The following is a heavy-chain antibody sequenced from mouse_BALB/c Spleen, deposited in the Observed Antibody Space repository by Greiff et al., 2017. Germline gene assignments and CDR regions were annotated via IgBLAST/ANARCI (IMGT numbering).Heavy chain of an antibody. CDR3: ARDRPYYAMDY. V-gene: IGHV2-9*02. CDR1: GFSLTSYG. J-gene: IGHJ4*01. Sequence: VKLQESGPGLVAPSQCLSITCTVSGFSLTSYGVHWVRQPPGKGLEWLGVIWAGGSTNYNSALMSRLSISKDNSKSQVFLKMNSLQTDDTAMYYCARDRPYYAMDYWGQGTSVTVSS. CDR2: IWAGGST.